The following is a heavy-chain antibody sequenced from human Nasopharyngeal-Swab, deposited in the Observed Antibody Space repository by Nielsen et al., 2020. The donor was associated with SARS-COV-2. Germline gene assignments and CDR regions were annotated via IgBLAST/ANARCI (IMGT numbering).Heavy chain of an antibody. J-gene: IGHJ6*02. D-gene: IGHD2-15*01. CDR2: ISYDGSNK. CDR1: GFTFRSYA. Sequence: GESLKISCAASGFTFRSYAIHWVRQAPGKGLEWVAVISYDGSNKYYADSVKGRFTISRDNSKNTLYLQMNSLRAEDTAVYYCARSLGGGYYYGMDVWGQGTTVTVSS. V-gene: IGHV3-30*04. CDR3: ARSLGGGYYYGMDV.